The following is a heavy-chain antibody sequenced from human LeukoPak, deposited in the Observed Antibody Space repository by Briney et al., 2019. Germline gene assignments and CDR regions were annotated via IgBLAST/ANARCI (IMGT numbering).Heavy chain of an antibody. V-gene: IGHV3-64*02. D-gene: IGHD2/OR15-2a*01. Sequence: GGSLRLSCAASGFTFSGFSRHWIRQAPGRGLEYVSAITGNGDKTFYTDSVRGRFTIFRDNSKNTLFLQMGSLRGEDTALYFCARIGMENFYDLWGQGTLVTVSS. CDR1: GFTFSGFS. CDR3: ARIGMENFYDL. CDR2: ITGNGDKT. J-gene: IGHJ5*02.